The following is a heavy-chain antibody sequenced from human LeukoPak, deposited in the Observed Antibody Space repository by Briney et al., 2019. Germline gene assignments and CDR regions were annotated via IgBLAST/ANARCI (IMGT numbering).Heavy chain of an antibody. CDR3: ARAGWIITSGIDY. J-gene: IGHJ4*02. CDR2: VYHTGST. V-gene: IGHV4-38-2*01. D-gene: IGHD3-10*01. CDR1: GYSISRGYY. Sequence: SETLSLTCAVSGYSISRGYYWALIRPPPGKGLEWIGTVYHTGSTYYKPSLDSRVTISVDTSKNEFSLNPKSVTAADTAVYYCARAGWIITSGIDYWGQGALVTVSS.